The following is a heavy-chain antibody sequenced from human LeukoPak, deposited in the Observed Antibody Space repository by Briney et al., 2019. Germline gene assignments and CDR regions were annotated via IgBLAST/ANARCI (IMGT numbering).Heavy chain of an antibody. J-gene: IGHJ4*02. CDR3: ARGGDGYNLDYFDY. Sequence: SETLSLTCTVSGGSISSGYYWGWIRQPPGKGLEWIGSIYHSGSTYYNPSLKSRVTISVDTSKNQFSLKLSSVTAADTAVYYCARGGDGYNLDYFDYWGQGNLVTVSS. CDR2: IYHSGST. CDR1: GGSISSGYY. D-gene: IGHD5-24*01. V-gene: IGHV4-38-2*02.